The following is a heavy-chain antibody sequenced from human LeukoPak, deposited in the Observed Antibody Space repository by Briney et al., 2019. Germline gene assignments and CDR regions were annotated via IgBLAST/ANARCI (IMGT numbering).Heavy chain of an antibody. CDR2: IYYSGST. Sequence: PGGSLRLSCAASGFTFSSYNMNWVRQPPGKGLEWIGYIYYSGSTNYNPSLKSRVTISVDTSKNQFSLKLSSVTAADTAVYYCARSSRWFGDAFDIWGQGTMITVSS. J-gene: IGHJ3*02. CDR3: ARSSRWFGDAFDI. D-gene: IGHD6-13*01. V-gene: IGHV4-59*01. CDR1: GFTFSSYN.